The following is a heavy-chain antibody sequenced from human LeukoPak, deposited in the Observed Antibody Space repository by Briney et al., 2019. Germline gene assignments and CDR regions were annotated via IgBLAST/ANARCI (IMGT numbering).Heavy chain of an antibody. CDR2: IYVNGFT. CDR3: AGGGTQSLVVFDY. CDR1: IDSLSSYY. Sequence: SETLSLTCSVSIDSLSSYYWSWIRQSAGKGLEWIGRIYVNGFTDYNPSLRGQVTMSIDTSNKRFSMKLSSVTAADTAVYFCAGGGTQSLVVFDYWGQGNRVTVSS. V-gene: IGHV4-4*07. J-gene: IGHJ4*02. D-gene: IGHD1-26*01.